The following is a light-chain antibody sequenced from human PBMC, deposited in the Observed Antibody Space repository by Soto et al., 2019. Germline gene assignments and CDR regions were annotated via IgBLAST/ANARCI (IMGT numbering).Light chain of an antibody. CDR1: QSVISSY. J-gene: IGKJ3*01. Sequence: EMVLTQSPGTLSLSPGERATLYCRSSQSVISSYLGWYQQKPGQAPRLLIYGTSTRASGIADRFSGSGSGTALTLTISRVEPEDFAVYYCQYYGDSPLVTFGPGTKVDF. CDR2: GTS. V-gene: IGKV3-20*01. CDR3: QYYGDSPLVT.